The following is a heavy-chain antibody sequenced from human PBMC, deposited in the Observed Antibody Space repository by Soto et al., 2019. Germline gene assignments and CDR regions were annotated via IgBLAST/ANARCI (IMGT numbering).Heavy chain of an antibody. J-gene: IGHJ6*02. CDR2: IYPGDSDT. D-gene: IGHD6-13*01. CDR1: GYSFTSYW. CDR3: ASRSSSWYYYYGMDV. Sequence: GESLKISCNGSGYSFTSYWIGWVRQMPGKGLEWMGIIYPGDSDTRYSPSFQGQVTISADKSISTAYLQWSSLKASDTAMYYCASRSSSWYYYYGMDVWGQGTTVTVSS. V-gene: IGHV5-51*01.